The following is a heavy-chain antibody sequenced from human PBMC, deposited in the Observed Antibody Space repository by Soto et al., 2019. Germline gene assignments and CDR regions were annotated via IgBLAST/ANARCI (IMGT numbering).Heavy chain of an antibody. CDR2: IYSSGT. CDR3: ARTYDGSGPNSGGYAFDI. D-gene: IGHD3-22*01. J-gene: IGHJ3*02. CDR1: GRSISSYY. Sequence: SETRSLTCSVSGRSISSYYWSSLRQPPGKGLEWIANIYSSGTSYNPSLKSRVSISLDTSKNQFSLKLSSVTAADTAVYYCARTYDGSGPNSGGYAFDIWGQGTMVT. V-gene: IGHV4-59*01.